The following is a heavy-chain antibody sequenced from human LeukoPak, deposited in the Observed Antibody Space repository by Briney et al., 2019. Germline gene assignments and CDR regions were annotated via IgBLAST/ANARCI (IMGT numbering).Heavy chain of an antibody. CDR2: IGTAGDT. CDR3: ARDAQWLVPEGYFYYMDV. CDR1: GFTFSSYD. V-gene: IGHV3-13*01. J-gene: IGHJ6*03. D-gene: IGHD6-19*01. Sequence: QPGGSLRLSCAASGFTFSSYDMHWVRQATGKGLEWVSAIGTAGDTYYPGSVKGRFTISRDNAKNSLYLQMNSLGAEDTAVYYCARDAQWLVPEGYFYYMDVWGKGTTVTVSS.